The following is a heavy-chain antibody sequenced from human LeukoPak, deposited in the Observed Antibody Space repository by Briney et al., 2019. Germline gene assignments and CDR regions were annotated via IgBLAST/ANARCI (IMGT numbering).Heavy chain of an antibody. D-gene: IGHD2-2*01. CDR3: ARGGKLEPTAMPT. Sequence: GGSLRLSCEASEFTFSSYSMNWVRQAPGKGLEWVSYISRSNITTYVADSVKGRFTISRDNAKNSLYLQINSLRVKDTAIYYCARGGKLEPTAMPTWGQGSLVVVSS. J-gene: IGHJ5*02. CDR2: ISRSNITT. V-gene: IGHV3-48*01. CDR1: EFTFSSYS.